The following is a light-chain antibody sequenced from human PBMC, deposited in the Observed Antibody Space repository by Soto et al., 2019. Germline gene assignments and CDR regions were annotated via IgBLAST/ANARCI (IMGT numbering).Light chain of an antibody. CDR2: DNN. V-gene: IGLV1-51*01. Sequence: QSVLTQPPSVSAAPGQKVTISCSGSSSNIGNNFVSWYQQVPGTAPKLLIYDNNKRPSGIPGRFSGSKSGTSATLGITGLQTGDEADYYCGTCDRSLSAAVFGGGTKLTVL. CDR1: SSNIGNNF. CDR3: GTCDRSLSAAV. J-gene: IGLJ3*02.